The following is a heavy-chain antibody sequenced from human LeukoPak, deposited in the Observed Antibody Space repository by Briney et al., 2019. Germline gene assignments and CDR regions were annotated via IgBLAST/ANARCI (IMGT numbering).Heavy chain of an antibody. Sequence: PSETLSLTCTVSGYSISSGYYWGWIRQPPGKGLEWIGSIYHSGSTYYNPSLKSRVAISVGTSKNQFSLKLSSVTAADTAVYYCARERGYSGYAIFDYWGQGTLVTVSS. J-gene: IGHJ4*02. D-gene: IGHD5-12*01. V-gene: IGHV4-38-2*02. CDR3: ARERGYSGYAIFDY. CDR2: IYHSGST. CDR1: GYSISSGYY.